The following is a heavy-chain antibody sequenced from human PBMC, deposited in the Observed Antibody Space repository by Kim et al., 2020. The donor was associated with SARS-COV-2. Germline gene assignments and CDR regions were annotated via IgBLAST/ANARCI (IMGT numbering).Heavy chain of an antibody. CDR3: VRDPVAGVWINWYFDI. CDR1: GDSVSSNYG. V-gene: IGHV4-4*02. Sequence: SETLSLTCAVSGDSVSSNYGWSWVRQAPGKGLEWIGVKYRSGSTNYNPSLKRRVTISVDKSKNQFSLNLTSVTAAETAVYYCVRDPVAGVWINWYFDIWGRGTLVSVPS. J-gene: IGHJ2*01. CDR2: KYRSGST. D-gene: IGHD6-19*01.